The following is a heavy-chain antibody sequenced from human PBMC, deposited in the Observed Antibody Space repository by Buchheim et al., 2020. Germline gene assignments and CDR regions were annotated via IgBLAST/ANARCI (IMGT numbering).Heavy chain of an antibody. J-gene: IGHJ5*02. CDR2: INHSGST. V-gene: IGHV4-34*01. CDR3: ARAQRRGRFDP. D-gene: IGHD3-10*01. Sequence: QVQLQQWGAGLLKPSETLSLTCAVYGGPFSGYYWSWIRQPPGKGLEWIGEINHSGSTNYNPSLKSRVTISVDTSKNQFSLKLSSVTAADTAVYYCARAQRRGRFDPWGQGTL. CDR1: GGPFSGYY.